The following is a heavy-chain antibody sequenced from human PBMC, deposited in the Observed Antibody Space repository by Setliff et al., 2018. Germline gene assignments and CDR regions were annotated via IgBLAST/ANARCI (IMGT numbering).Heavy chain of an antibody. V-gene: IGHV4-31*03. CDR1: GGSISSGGYY. Sequence: NPSETLSLTCTVSGGSISSGGYYWSWIRQHPGKGLEWIGYIYYSGSTYYNPSLKSRVTISLDTSRNQVSLKLSSVTAADTAVYYCARDRQYCSSTSCYTSYFYYYAMDIWGQGTTVTVSS. CDR3: ARDRQYCSSTSCYTSYFYYYAMDI. J-gene: IGHJ6*02. D-gene: IGHD2-2*02. CDR2: IYYSGST.